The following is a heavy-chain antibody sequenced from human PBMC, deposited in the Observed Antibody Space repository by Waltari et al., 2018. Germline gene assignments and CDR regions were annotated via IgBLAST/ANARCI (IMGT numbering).Heavy chain of an antibody. J-gene: IGHJ1*01. D-gene: IGHD2-15*01. CDR3: ARSLGYCSGGSCYLEYFQH. Sequence: EVQLVQSGAEVKKPGESLKISCKGSGYSFTSYWIGWVRQMPGNGREWMGIIYPGDSDTRYSPSFQGQVTISADKSISTAYLQWSSLKASDTAMYYCARSLGYCSGGSCYLEYFQHWGQGTLVTVSS. CDR1: GYSFTSYW. CDR2: IYPGDSDT. V-gene: IGHV5-51*03.